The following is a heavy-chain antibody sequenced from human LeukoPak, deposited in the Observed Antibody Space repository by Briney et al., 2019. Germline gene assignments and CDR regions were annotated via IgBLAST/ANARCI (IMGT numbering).Heavy chain of an antibody. Sequence: SVKVSCKASGGTFSSYAISWVRQAPGQGLEWMGRIIPILGIANYAQKFQGRVMITADKSTSTAYMELSSLRSEDTAVYYCARGAATISGFDYWGQGTLVTVSS. V-gene: IGHV1-69*04. D-gene: IGHD5-24*01. CDR2: IIPILGIA. CDR1: GGTFSSYA. J-gene: IGHJ4*02. CDR3: ARGAATISGFDY.